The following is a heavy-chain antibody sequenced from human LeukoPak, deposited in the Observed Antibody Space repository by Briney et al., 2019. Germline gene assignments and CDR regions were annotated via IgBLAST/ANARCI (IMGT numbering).Heavy chain of an antibody. CDR2: INSRSNYI. D-gene: IGHD2/OR15-2a*01. CDR3: ARDKVSVIPALDY. CDR1: GXXFSNXN. J-gene: IGHJ4*02. Sequence: GGXXRXXCEXXGXXFSNXNXXWVRQAPGKGLEWVSSINSRSNYIYYADSVKGRFTISRDNAKESLYLQMNSLRAEDTALYFCARDKVSVIPALDYWGQGTLVIVSS. V-gene: IGHV3-21*01.